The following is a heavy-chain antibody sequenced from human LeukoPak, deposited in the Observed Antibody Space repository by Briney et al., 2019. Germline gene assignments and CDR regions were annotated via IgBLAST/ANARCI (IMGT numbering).Heavy chain of an antibody. J-gene: IGHJ4*02. CDR3: VRVDNCGNYFDY. V-gene: IGHV4-59*08. CDR1: GGSISSSY. D-gene: IGHD1-20*01. Sequence: PSETLSLTCTVSGGSISSSYWSWIRQPPGQGLEWIGYIYYSGSTNYNPSLKSRVTISVDKSKNQISLRLCSLTASDPPVRQCVRVDNCGNYFDYWGQGTLVTISS. CDR2: IYYSGST.